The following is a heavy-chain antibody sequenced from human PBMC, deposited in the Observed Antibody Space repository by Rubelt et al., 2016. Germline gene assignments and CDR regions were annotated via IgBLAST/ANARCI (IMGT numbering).Heavy chain of an antibody. V-gene: IGHV1-69*01. Sequence: QVQLVQSGAEVKKPGSSVKVSCKASGGTFSSYAISWVRQAPGQGLEWMGGISPIFGTANYAHKFQGRLTITADESTSTAYMELSSLRSEDTAVYYCARDFLEWSDAFDIWGQGTMVTVSS. D-gene: IGHD3-3*01. CDR2: ISPIFGTA. CDR1: GGTFSSYA. CDR3: ARDFLEWSDAFDI. J-gene: IGHJ3*02.